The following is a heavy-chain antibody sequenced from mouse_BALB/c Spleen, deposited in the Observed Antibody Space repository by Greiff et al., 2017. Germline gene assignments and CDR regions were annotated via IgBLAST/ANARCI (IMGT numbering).Heavy chain of an antibody. V-gene: IGHV1-5*01. Sequence: EVKLVESGTVLARPGASVKMSCKASGYTFTSYWMHWVKQRPGQGLEWIGAIYPGNSDTSYNQKFKGKAKLTAVTSTSTAYMELSSLTNEDSAVYYCTRSIYYYGSSYAMDYWGQGTSVTVSS. J-gene: IGHJ4*01. CDR1: GYTFTSYW. CDR3: TRSIYYYGSSYAMDY. D-gene: IGHD1-1*01. CDR2: IYPGNSDT.